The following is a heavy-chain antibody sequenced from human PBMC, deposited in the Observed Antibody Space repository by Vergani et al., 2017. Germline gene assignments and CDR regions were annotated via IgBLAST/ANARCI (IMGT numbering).Heavy chain of an antibody. Sequence: EVQLVESGGGLVQPGGSLRLSCAASGFTFSSYSMNWVRQAPGKGLEWVSYISSSSSTIYYADSVKGRFTISRDKAKNSLYQQMNSLRAEDTAVYYCAREPKEYYYDSSGYFYYYYYMDVWGKGTTVTVSS. CDR3: AREPKEYYYDSSGYFYYYYYMDV. CDR1: GFTFSSYS. V-gene: IGHV3-48*01. CDR2: ISSSSSTI. D-gene: IGHD3-22*01. J-gene: IGHJ6*03.